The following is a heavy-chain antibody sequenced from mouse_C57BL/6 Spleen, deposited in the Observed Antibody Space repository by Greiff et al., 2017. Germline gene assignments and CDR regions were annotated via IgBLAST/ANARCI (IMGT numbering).Heavy chain of an antibody. J-gene: IGHJ2*01. V-gene: IGHV1-72*01. D-gene: IGHD1-1*01. CDR2: IDPNSGGT. CDR3: ARGVITTVRYVDY. CDR1: GYTFTSYW. Sequence: VQLQQPGAELVKPGASVKLSCKASGYTFTSYWMHWVKQRPGRGLEWIGRIDPNSGGTKYNEKFKSKATLTVDKPSSTAYMQLSSLTSEDSSVYYCARGVITTVRYVDYWGQGTTLTVSS.